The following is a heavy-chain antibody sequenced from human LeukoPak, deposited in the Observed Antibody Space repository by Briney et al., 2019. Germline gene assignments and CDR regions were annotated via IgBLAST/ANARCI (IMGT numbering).Heavy chain of an antibody. Sequence: GGSLRLSCGASGFTFKKFAMTWVRQAPGKGLEWVSTISASGGGAYYADSVKGRFTISRDNYKDTLSLQMNTLRAEDTAVYYCAKDVRRAEYCSATTCYTPSFDSWGQGTLVTVSS. D-gene: IGHD2-2*02. CDR2: ISASGGGA. J-gene: IGHJ4*02. V-gene: IGHV3-23*01. CDR3: AKDVRRAEYCSATTCYTPSFDS. CDR1: GFTFKKFA.